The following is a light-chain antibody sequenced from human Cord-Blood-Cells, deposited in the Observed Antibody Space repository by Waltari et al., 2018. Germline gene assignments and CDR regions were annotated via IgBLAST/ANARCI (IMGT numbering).Light chain of an antibody. Sequence: QSALTQPASVSGSPGQSITISCTGTSRHVGGYNYVSWYQQHPGKAPKLMIYDVSKRPSGVSNRFSGSKSGNTASLTISGLQAEDEADYYCSSYTSSSTLVFGGGTKLTVL. CDR3: SSYTSSSTLV. V-gene: IGLV2-14*01. CDR1: SRHVGGYNY. J-gene: IGLJ2*01. CDR2: DVS.